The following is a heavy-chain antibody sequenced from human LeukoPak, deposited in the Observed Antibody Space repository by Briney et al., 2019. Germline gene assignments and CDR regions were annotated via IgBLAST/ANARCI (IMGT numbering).Heavy chain of an antibody. CDR2: IKQGGSEI. Sequence: GGSLRLSCSASGFTFSRFWMSWVRQAPGKGLEYVALIKQGGSEIYHMDSVKGRFTISRDDATNPLYPQMNSLRVEGTALYYCARDRESESDSEGDYWGQGTLVTVSS. CDR1: GFTFSRFW. D-gene: IGHD4-11*01. V-gene: IGHV3-7*01. CDR3: ARDRESESDSEGDY. J-gene: IGHJ4*02.